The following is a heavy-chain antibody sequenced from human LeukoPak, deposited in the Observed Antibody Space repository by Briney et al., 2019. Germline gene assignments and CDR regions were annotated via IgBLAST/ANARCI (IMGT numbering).Heavy chain of an antibody. CDR1: GVTFSSYG. V-gene: IGHV3-30*18. CDR3: AKDRDYGTDY. CDR2: ISYDGSNK. J-gene: IGHJ4*02. Sequence: PGRSLRLSCAASGVTFSSYGMPWVRQAPGKGLEWVAVISYDGSNKYYADSVKGRFTISRDNSKNTLYLQMNSLRAEDTAVYYCAKDRDYGTDYWGQGTLVTVSS. D-gene: IGHD4-17*01.